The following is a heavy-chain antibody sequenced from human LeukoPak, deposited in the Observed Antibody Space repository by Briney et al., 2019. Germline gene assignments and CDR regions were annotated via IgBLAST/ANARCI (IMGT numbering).Heavy chain of an antibody. CDR2: MYHSGST. CDR3: AGGDYYGSAPYGMDV. Sequence: PSENLSLTCTVSGGSISGYYWSWIRQPPGKGLEWIGYMYHSGSTNYNPSLKSRVTISVDTSKNQFSLNLSSVTAADTAVYYCAGGDYYGSAPYGMDVWGQGTTVTVSS. D-gene: IGHD3-10*01. J-gene: IGHJ6*02. CDR1: GGSISGYY. V-gene: IGHV4-59*01.